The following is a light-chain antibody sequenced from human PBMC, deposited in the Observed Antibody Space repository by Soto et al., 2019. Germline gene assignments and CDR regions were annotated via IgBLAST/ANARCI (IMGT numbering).Light chain of an antibody. Sequence: DIVMTQSPLSLPVTPGEPASISCRSSQSLLHSNGYNYLDWYLQKPGQSPQLLIYLGSNRASGVPDRFSGSGAGTDFTLKISRVEAEDVGVYYCMQALQTPITFDGGTKVEIK. V-gene: IGKV2-28*01. CDR1: QSLLHSNGYNY. J-gene: IGKJ4*01. CDR3: MQALQTPIT. CDR2: LGS.